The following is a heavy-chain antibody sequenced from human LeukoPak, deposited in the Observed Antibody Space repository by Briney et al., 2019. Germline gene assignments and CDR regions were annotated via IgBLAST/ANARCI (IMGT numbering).Heavy chain of an antibody. CDR3: ASGQQLGY. D-gene: IGHD6-6*01. J-gene: IGHJ4*02. Sequence: GGSLRLSCAASGFTFSKYWMSWLRQAPGKGLEWVANIKQDGSEKYYVDSVKGRFTISRDNAKNSLYLQMNSLRAEDTAVYYCASGQQLGYWGQGTLVTVSS. V-gene: IGHV3-7*01. CDR1: GFTFSKYW. CDR2: IKQDGSEK.